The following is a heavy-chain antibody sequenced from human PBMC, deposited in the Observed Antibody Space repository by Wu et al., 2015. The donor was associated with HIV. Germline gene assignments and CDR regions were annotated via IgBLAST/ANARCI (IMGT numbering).Heavy chain of an antibody. CDR2: INPNSGAT. D-gene: IGHD2-2*01. Sequence: QVQLMQSGAEVKKPGASVKVSCKSSGYTFIDYYMHWVRQAPGQGLEWMGWINPNSGATNFAQKFQGRVTMTRDTSINTGYMELSSLRSDDTAVYYCARGLQVILIVPAAYFGSWGQGTLVTVSS. CDR1: GYTFIDYY. V-gene: IGHV1-2*02. J-gene: IGHJ4*02. CDR3: ARGLQVILIVPAAYFGS.